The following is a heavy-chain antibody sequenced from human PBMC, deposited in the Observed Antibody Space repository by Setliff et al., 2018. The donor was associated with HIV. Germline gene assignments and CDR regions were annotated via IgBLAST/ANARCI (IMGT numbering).Heavy chain of an antibody. V-gene: IGHV4-30-4*08. Sequence: SETLSLTCTVSGGSINSSTYYWSWIRQPPGKGLEWIGEINQSGGINYNPSLKSRVTISIDTSNNQISLRLSSVTAADTAMYYCVRDDYGYNGKGFDYWGPGTLVTAPQ. CDR2: INQSGGI. D-gene: IGHD4-17*01. CDR1: GGSINSSTYY. J-gene: IGHJ4*02. CDR3: VRDDYGYNGKGFDY.